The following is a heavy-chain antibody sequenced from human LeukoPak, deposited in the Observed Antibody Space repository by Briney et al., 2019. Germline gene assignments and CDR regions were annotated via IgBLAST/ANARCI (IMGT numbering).Heavy chain of an antibody. J-gene: IGHJ4*02. CDR3: ARRRDRGYDFDY. CDR1: GGSISSGDYY. Sequence: PSQTLSLTCTVSGGSISSGDYYWSWIRQPPGKGLEWIGYIYYSGSTYYNPSLKSRLTISVDTSKSQFSLRLSSVTAADTAVYYCARRRDRGYDFDYWGQGTLVTVSS. CDR2: IYYSGST. D-gene: IGHD5-12*01. V-gene: IGHV4-30-4*01.